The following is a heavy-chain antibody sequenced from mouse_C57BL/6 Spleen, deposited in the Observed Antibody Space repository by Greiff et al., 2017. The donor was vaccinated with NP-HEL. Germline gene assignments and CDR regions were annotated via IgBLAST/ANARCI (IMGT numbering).Heavy chain of an antibody. J-gene: IGHJ4*01. Sequence: QVQLQQPGAELVMPGASVKLSCKASGYTFTSYWMHWVKQRPGQGLEWIGEIDPSDSYTNYNQKFKGKSTLTVDKSSSTAYMQLSSLTSEDSAVYYCARNSGDYGKSSHAMDYWGQGTSVTVSS. V-gene: IGHV1-69*01. CDR2: IDPSDSYT. D-gene: IGHD1-1*01. CDR3: ARNSGDYGKSSHAMDY. CDR1: GYTFTSYW.